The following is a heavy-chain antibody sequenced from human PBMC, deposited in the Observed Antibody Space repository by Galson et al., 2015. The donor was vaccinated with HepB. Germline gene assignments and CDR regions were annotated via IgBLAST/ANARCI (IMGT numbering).Heavy chain of an antibody. CDR3: ARVGPRATDTAMGHSGSDY. CDR2: ISSSSSYI. Sequence: SLRLSCAASGFTFSSYSMNWVRQAPGKGLEWVSSISSSSSYIYYADSVKGRFTISRDNAKNSLYLQMNSLRAEDTAVYYCARVGPRATDTAMGHSGSDYWGQGTLVTVSS. J-gene: IGHJ4*02. CDR1: GFTFSSYS. D-gene: IGHD5-18*01. V-gene: IGHV3-21*01.